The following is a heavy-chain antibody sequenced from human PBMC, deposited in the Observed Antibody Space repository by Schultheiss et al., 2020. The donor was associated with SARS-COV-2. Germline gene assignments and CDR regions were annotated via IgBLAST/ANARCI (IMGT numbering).Heavy chain of an antibody. CDR2: FDPEDGET. J-gene: IGHJ5*02. D-gene: IGHD3-3*02. CDR1: GYTLTELS. Sequence: ASVKVSCKVSGYTLTELSMHWVRQAPGKGLEWMGGFDPEDGETIYAQKFQGRVTMTEDTSTDTAYMELSSLRSEDTAVYYCARDIRLPAPNWFDPWGQGTLVTVSS. CDR3: ARDIRLPAPNWFDP. V-gene: IGHV1-24*01.